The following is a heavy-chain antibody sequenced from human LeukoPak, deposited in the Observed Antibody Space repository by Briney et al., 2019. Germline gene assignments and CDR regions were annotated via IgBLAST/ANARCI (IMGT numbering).Heavy chain of an antibody. V-gene: IGHV1-69*04. CDR1: GGTFSSYT. CDR2: IIPILGIA. Sequence: ASVKVSCKASGGTFSSYTISWVRQAPGQGLEWMGRIIPILGIANYAQKFQGRVTITADKSTSTAYMELSSLRSEDTAVYYCAREDIVVVVAATRGHWFDPWGRGTLVTVSS. CDR3: AREDIVVVVAATRGHWFDP. J-gene: IGHJ5*02. D-gene: IGHD2-15*01.